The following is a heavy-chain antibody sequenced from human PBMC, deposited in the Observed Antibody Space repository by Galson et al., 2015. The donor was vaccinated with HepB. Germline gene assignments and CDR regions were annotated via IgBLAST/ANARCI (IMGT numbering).Heavy chain of an antibody. Sequence: SLRLSCAASGFTVSSNYMSWVRQAPGKGLEWVSVIYSGGSTYYADSVKGRFTISRDNSKNTLYLQMNSLRAEDTAVYYCAKDRVGLVIITFADYWGQGTLVTVSS. J-gene: IGHJ4*02. CDR2: IYSGGST. CDR3: AKDRVGLVIITFADY. D-gene: IGHD3-9*01. V-gene: IGHV3-53*05. CDR1: GFTVSSNY.